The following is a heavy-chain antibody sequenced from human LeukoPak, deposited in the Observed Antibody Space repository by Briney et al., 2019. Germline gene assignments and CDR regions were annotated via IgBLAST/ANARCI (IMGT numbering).Heavy chain of an antibody. CDR2: ISGSDART. D-gene: IGHD3-9*01. Sequence: GGSLRRSCAASGFTFSNYAMNWVRQAPGKGLEWVSTISGSDARTYYADSVKGRFTISRDNFKNTLYLQLSSLRAEDTAVYYCAKPEYYDMDGMDVWGQGTTVTVSS. CDR3: AKPEYYDMDGMDV. V-gene: IGHV3-23*01. CDR1: GFTFSNYA. J-gene: IGHJ6*02.